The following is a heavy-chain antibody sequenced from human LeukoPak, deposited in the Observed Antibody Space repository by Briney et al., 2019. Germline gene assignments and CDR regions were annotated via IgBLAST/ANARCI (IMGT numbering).Heavy chain of an antibody. CDR1: GFTFSSYA. D-gene: IGHD6-13*01. CDR3: AKDGTGIAAAGYFDY. V-gene: IGHV3-23*01. Sequence: GGSLRLSCAASGFTFSSYAMSWVRQAPGKGLEWVSAISGSGGSTYYADSVKGRFTISRDNSRNTLYLQMNSLRAEDTAVYYCAKDGTGIAAAGYFDYWGQGTLVTVSS. CDR2: ISGSGGST. J-gene: IGHJ4*02.